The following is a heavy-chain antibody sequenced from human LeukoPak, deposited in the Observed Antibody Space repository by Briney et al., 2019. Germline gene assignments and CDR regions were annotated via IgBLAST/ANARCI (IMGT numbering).Heavy chain of an antibody. CDR1: GYTFTSYA. CDR3: AREDGYNLYFDY. Sequence: ASVKVSCKASGYTFTSYAMNWVRQAPGQGLEWMGWISAYNGNTNYAQKLQGRVTMTTDTSTSTAYMELRSLRSDDTAVYYCAREDGYNLYFDYWGQGTLVTVSS. V-gene: IGHV1-18*01. CDR2: ISAYNGNT. D-gene: IGHD5-24*01. J-gene: IGHJ4*02.